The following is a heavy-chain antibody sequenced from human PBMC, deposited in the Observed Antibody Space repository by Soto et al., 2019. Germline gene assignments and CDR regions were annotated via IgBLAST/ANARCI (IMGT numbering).Heavy chain of an antibody. CDR3: ARATGPTLVRGARYYYYGMDV. V-gene: IGHV1-2*04. CDR1: GYTFTGYY. Sequence: QVQLVQSGAEVKKPGASVKVSCKASGYTFTGYYMHWVRQAPGQGLEWMGWINPNSGGTNYAQKFQGWVTMTRDTSIRTAYMGLSRLRTDDTAVYYCARATGPTLVRGARYYYYGMDVWGQGTTVTVSS. CDR2: INPNSGGT. D-gene: IGHD3-10*01. J-gene: IGHJ6*02.